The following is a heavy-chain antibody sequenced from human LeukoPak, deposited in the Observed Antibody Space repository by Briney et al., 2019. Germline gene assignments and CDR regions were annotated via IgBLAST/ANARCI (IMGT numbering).Heavy chain of an antibody. D-gene: IGHD3-22*01. CDR3: ARLTNSGYYWLFDY. V-gene: IGHV3-7*04. Sequence: AGGSLRLSCAASGFTFSTSWMSWVRQAPGRGLEWLANINQGGSEKYYVDSVRGRFTISRDNAENSLFLQTNSLRAEDTAVYYCARLTNSGYYWLFDYWGQGTLVTVSS. J-gene: IGHJ4*02. CDR1: GFTFSTSW. CDR2: INQGGSEK.